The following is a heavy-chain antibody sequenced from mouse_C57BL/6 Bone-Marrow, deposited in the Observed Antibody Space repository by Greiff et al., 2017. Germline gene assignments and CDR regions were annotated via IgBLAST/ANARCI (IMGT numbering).Heavy chain of an antibody. V-gene: IGHV5-17*01. Sequence: DVKLVESGGGLVKPGGSLKLSCAASGFTFSDYGMHWVRQAPEKGLEWVAYISSGSSTIYYADTVKGRFTISRDNAKNTLFLQRTSLRSEDTAMYYCASVAWFAYWGQGTLVTVSA. CDR1: GFTFSDYG. J-gene: IGHJ3*01. CDR2: ISSGSSTI. CDR3: ASVAWFAY.